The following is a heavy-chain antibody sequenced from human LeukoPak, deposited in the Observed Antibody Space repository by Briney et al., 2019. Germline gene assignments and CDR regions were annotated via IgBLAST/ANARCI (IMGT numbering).Heavy chain of an antibody. V-gene: IGHV3-33*01. Sequence: QPGRSLRLSCEVSGFTFTSYGMHWVRQAPGKGLERVADIWYDGSNKYYADSVKGRFTISGDNSKNTVFLQMTSLRADDTAVYYCARAYSGYSSRGFDYWGQGTLVSVSS. CDR3: ARAYSGYSSRGFDY. D-gene: IGHD5-12*01. CDR2: IWYDGSNK. J-gene: IGHJ4*02. CDR1: GFTFTSYG.